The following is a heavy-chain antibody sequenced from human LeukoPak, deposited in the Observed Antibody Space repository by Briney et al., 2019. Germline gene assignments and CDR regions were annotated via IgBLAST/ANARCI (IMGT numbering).Heavy chain of an antibody. Sequence: PGGSLRLSCAASGFTFSSYAMRWVRQAPGKGLEWVSAISGSGGSTYYADSVKGRFTISRDNSKNTLYLQMNSLRAEDTAVYYCAKGSRVLRYFDWLSDYYGMDVWGQGTTVTVSS. J-gene: IGHJ6*02. CDR3: AKGSRVLRYFDWLSDYYGMDV. D-gene: IGHD3-9*01. V-gene: IGHV3-23*01. CDR2: ISGSGGST. CDR1: GFTFSSYA.